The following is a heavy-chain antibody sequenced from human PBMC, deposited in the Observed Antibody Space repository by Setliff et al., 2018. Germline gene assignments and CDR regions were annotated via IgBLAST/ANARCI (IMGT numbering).Heavy chain of an antibody. V-gene: IGHV4-34*01. CDR3: ARDRQYCSSPTCYSSYFYYYGMDV. J-gene: IGHJ6*02. CDR2: IYHSGST. Sequence: SETLSLTCAIYGQSFSDYYWSWVRQPPGKGLEWIGEIYHSGSTNYNPSLKSRVTISVDTSKNQFSLKLSSVTAADTAVHYCARDRQYCSSPTCYSSYFYYYGMDVWGQGTTVTVSS. D-gene: IGHD2-2*02. CDR1: GQSFSDYY.